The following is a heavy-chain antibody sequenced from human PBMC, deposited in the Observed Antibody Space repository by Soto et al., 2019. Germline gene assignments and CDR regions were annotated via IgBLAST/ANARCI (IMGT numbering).Heavy chain of an antibody. CDR1: GGSISSYY. V-gene: IGHV4-59*01. CDR2: IYYSGNT. D-gene: IGHD6-19*01. J-gene: IGHJ4*02. CDR3: ARDTYSSGLNSFDN. Sequence: SETLSLTCTVSGGSISSYYWSWIRQPPGKGLEWIGYIYYSGNTNYNPSLKSRVTLSVDTSKSQFSLKLSSVTAADTAVYYCARDTYSSGLNSFDNWGQGTMVTVSS.